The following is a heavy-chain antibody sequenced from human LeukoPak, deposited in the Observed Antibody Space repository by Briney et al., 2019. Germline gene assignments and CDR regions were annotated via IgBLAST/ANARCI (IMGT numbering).Heavy chain of an antibody. V-gene: IGHV1-46*01. CDR1: GYTFTRYY. J-gene: IGHJ4*02. D-gene: IGHD2-2*01. Sequence: ASVKVSCKTSGYTFTRYYMHWVRQAPGQGLESMGTINPSGGRTSYAQNFQGRVTMTRDTSTSTLYMELSSLRSEDTAVYYCARDLGQTSQFDYWGQGTLVTAS. CDR3: ARDLGQTSQFDY. CDR2: INPSGGRT.